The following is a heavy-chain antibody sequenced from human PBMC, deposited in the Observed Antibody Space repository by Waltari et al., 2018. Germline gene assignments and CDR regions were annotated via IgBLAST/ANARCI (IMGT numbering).Heavy chain of an antibody. Sequence: QLQLQESCPGLVKPSETLSLTCPVSGGSISSSSYYWDWIRQPPGKGLEWIGSIYYSGSTYYNPSLKSRVTISVDTSKNQFSLKLSSVTAADTAVYYCARPAPYDNAFDIWGQGTMVTVSS. V-gene: IGHV4-39*01. CDR2: IYYSGST. J-gene: IGHJ3*02. CDR1: GGSISSSSYY. D-gene: IGHD3-22*01. CDR3: ARPAPYDNAFDI.